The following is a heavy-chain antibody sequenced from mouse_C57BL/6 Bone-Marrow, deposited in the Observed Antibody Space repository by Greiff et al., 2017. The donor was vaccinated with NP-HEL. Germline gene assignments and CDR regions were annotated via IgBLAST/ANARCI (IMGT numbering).Heavy chain of an antibody. Sequence: QVQLQQPGTELVKPGASVKLSCKASGYTFTSYWMHWVKQRPGQGLEWIGNINPSNGGTNYNEKFKSKATLTVDKSSSTAYMQLSSLTSEDSAVYYCSRSSHYYYGSSYGCYFDVWGTGTTVTVSS. J-gene: IGHJ1*03. CDR2: INPSNGGT. V-gene: IGHV1-53*01. D-gene: IGHD1-1*01. CDR3: SRSSHYYYGSSYGCYFDV. CDR1: GYTFTSYW.